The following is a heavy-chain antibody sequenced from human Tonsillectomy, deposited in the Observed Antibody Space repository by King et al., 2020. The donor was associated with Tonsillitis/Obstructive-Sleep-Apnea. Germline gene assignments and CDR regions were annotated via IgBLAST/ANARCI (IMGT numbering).Heavy chain of an antibody. CDR1: GFTFSDYY. D-gene: IGHD3-22*01. V-gene: IGHV3-11*06. CDR2: ISSSSRYT. Sequence: GQLVQSGGGLVKPGGSLRLSCAASGFTFSDYYMSWIRQAPGKGLEWVSYISSSSRYTNYADSVKGRFTISRDNAKNSLYLQMNSLRAEDTAVYYCARQLNYDDSSGYSKGVGAFDIWGQGTMVTVSS. CDR3: ARQLNYDDSSGYSKGVGAFDI. J-gene: IGHJ3*02.